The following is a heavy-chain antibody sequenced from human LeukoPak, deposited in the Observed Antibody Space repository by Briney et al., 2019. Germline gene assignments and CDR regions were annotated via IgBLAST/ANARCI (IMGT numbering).Heavy chain of an antibody. V-gene: IGHV3-7*01. Sequence: PGRSLRLSCVASGLIFRSYSMTSVRHAPGKGPEWVANIKQDASAKYYVDSVKGRFTISRDDVKDSLYLQMNSLGVEDTAVYYCARAVLPGESVYRPFDYWGPGILVTVSS. CDR3: ARAVLPGESVYRPFDY. CDR1: GLIFRSYS. CDR2: IKQDASAK. J-gene: IGHJ4*02. D-gene: IGHD5/OR15-5a*01.